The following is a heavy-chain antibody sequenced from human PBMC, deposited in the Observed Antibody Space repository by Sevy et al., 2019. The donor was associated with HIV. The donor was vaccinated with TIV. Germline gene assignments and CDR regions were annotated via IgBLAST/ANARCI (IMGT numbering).Heavy chain of an antibody. V-gene: IGHV1-8*01. CDR1: GYTFTSYD. D-gene: IGHD1-7*01. Sequence: ASVKVSCKASGYTFTSYDINWVRQATGQGLEWMGWMNPNSGNTGYAKKFQGRVTMPRNTSISTAYMELSSLRSDDTAVYYCARAYNWNYSGYYYYYGMDVWGQGTTVTVSS. CDR2: MNPNSGNT. J-gene: IGHJ6*02. CDR3: ARAYNWNYSGYYYYYGMDV.